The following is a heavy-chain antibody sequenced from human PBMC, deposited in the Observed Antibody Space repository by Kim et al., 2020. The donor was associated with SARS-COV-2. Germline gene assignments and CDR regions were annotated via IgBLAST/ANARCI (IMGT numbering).Heavy chain of an antibody. Sequence: ASVKVSCRASGYTFTVYYMHWVRQAPGQGLEWMGRINPRSGGTNYAQKFQDRVTMTRDTSINTVYMELNRLTSDDTAMYYCARDGMDVWAQGTTVAVSS. CDR1: GYTFTVYY. J-gene: IGHJ6*02. V-gene: IGHV1-2*06. CDR3: ARDGMDV. CDR2: INPRSGGT.